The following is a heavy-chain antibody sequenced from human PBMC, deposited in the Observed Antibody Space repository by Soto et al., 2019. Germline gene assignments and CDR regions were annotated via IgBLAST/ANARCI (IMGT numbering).Heavy chain of an antibody. Sequence: VESGGGLVQPGGSLRLSCAASGFTFSSYWMSWVRQAPGKGLEWVANIKQDGSEKYYVDSVKGRFTISRDNAKNSLYLQMNSLRAEDTAVYYCARDRVVAANPDAFDIWGQGTMVTVSS. V-gene: IGHV3-7*01. D-gene: IGHD2-15*01. J-gene: IGHJ3*02. CDR1: GFTFSSYW. CDR3: ARDRVVAANPDAFDI. CDR2: IKQDGSEK.